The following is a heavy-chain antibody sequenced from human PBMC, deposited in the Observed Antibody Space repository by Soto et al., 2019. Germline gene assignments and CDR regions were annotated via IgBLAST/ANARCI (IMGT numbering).Heavy chain of an antibody. CDR3: AKDRXEYNWNYSPFYYYGMDV. CDR1: GFIFSNNG. J-gene: IGHJ6*02. Sequence: GVSLRLSCVGSGFIFSNNGMHWVRQTPGKGLEWVAVISYDGSNKYYEDPVKGRFTISRDNSKNTLYLQMNSLRAEDTAVYHCAKDRXEYNWNYSPFYYYGMDVWGQGTTVTVSS. V-gene: IGHV3-30*18. CDR2: ISYDGSNK. D-gene: IGHD1-7*01.